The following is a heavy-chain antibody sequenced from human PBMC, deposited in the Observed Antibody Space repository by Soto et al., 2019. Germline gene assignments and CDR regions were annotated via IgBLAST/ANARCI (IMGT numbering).Heavy chain of an antibody. CDR3: ARGADTAMVYYYYGMDV. V-gene: IGHV4-31*03. D-gene: IGHD5-18*01. CDR2: IYYSGST. Sequence: TSETLSLTCTVSGGSISSGGYYWSWIRQHPGKGLEWIGYIYYSGSTYYNPSLKSRVTISVDTSKNQFSLKLSSVTAADTAVYYCARGADTAMVYYYYGMDVWGQGTTVTVSS. J-gene: IGHJ6*02. CDR1: GGSISSGGYY.